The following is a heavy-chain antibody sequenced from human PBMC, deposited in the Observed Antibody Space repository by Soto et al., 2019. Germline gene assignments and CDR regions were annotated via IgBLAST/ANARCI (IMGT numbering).Heavy chain of an antibody. J-gene: IGHJ4*02. D-gene: IGHD3-10*01. CDR3: ARYYGGYSDY. V-gene: IGHV4-59*08. Sequence: SETLSLTCTVSGGSISSYYWSWIRQPPGKGLEWIGYTYYSGSTNYNPSLKSRVTISVDTSKNQFSLKLSSVTAADTAVYYCARYYGGYSDYWGQGTLVTVSS. CDR1: GGSISSYY. CDR2: TYYSGST.